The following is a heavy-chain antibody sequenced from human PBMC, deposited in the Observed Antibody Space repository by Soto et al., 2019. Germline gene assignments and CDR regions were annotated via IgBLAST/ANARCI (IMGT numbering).Heavy chain of an antibody. CDR3: AAGYSGYDRKFAH. V-gene: IGHV4-59*03. D-gene: IGHD5-12*01. CDR2: IYFSGAT. CDR1: GDSISSLS. J-gene: IGHJ4*02. Sequence: SETLSLTCTVSGDSISSLSFNWIRQSPGKGLEWMASIYFSGATNYNPSLSSRAAVSIDTSKKQFSLNLSSVTAADSAVYFCAAGYSGYDRKFAHWGQGILVTVSS.